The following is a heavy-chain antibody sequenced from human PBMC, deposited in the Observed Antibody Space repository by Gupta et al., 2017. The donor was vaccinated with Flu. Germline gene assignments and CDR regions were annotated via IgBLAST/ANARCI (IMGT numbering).Heavy chain of an antibody. CDR2: IRSKAYGGTT. V-gene: IGHV3-49*03. CDR3: TRGTGQWLGKNRSWLLGFDY. CDR1: A. J-gene: IGHJ4*02. D-gene: IGHD6-19*01. Sequence: AMSWFRQAPGKGLEWVGFIRSKAYGGTTEYAASVKGRFTISRDDSKSIAYLQMNSLKTEDTAVYYCTRGTGQWLGKNRSWLLGFDYWGQGTLVTVSS.